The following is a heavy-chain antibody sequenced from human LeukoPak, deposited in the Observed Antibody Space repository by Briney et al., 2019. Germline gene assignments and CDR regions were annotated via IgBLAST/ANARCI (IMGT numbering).Heavy chain of an antibody. CDR2: LSPDESTT. CDR1: GFTFSSYW. D-gene: IGHD5-24*01. J-gene: IGHJ4*02. CDR3: VRGTYGYNYGYLDY. Sequence: GGSLRLSCAASGFTFSSYWMHWVRQAPGKGLLWVSRLSPDESTTAYADSVKGRFTISRDNAKNTLYLQTNSLRAEDTAVYYCVRGTYGYNYGYLDYWGQGTLVTVSS. V-gene: IGHV3-74*01.